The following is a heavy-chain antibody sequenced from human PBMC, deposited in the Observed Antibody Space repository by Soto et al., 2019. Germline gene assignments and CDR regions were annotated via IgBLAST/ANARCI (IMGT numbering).Heavy chain of an antibody. V-gene: IGHV4-39*01. CDR1: GGSISSSSYY. CDR3: ARPVPLLKGYRTNWFDP. Sequence: SETLSLTCTVSGGSISSSSYYWGWIRQPPGKGLEWIGSIYYSGSTYYNPSLKSRVTISVDTSKNQFSLKLSSVTAADTAVYYCARPVPLLKGYRTNWFDPWGQGTLVTVSS. D-gene: IGHD2-15*01. CDR2: IYYSGST. J-gene: IGHJ5*02.